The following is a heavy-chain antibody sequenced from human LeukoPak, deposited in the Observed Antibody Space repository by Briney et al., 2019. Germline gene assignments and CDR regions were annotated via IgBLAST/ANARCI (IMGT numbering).Heavy chain of an antibody. V-gene: IGHV4-38-2*02. J-gene: IGHJ1*01. CDR1: GYSISSGNY. D-gene: IGHD3-22*01. CDR2: IYHGGST. CDR3: ATHRYSDSSGYSLKYFQH. Sequence: SETLSLTCTVSGYSISSGNYWGWIRQPPGKGLEWIGNIYHGGSTHYNPSLKSRVTISVDTSKNHFSLKLTSVTAADTAMYYCATHRYSDSSGYSLKYFQHWGQGTLVTVSS.